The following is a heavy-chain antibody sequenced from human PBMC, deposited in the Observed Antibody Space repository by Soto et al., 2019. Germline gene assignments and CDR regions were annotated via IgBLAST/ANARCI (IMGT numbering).Heavy chain of an antibody. D-gene: IGHD2-15*01. CDR3: ARSGYCSGGSCSFNWFDP. V-gene: IGHV4-61*01. CDR1: GASVSSSSYY. J-gene: IGHJ5*02. Sequence: QVQLQESGPGLVQPSETLSLTCTVSGASVSSSSYYWSWIRQPLGKGLEWIAYVYYTGSTNYSPSLKSRVTISMDTSKNQFSLKLNSVTAADSVVYYCARSGYCSGGSCSFNWFDPWGQGTLVTVSS. CDR2: VYYTGST.